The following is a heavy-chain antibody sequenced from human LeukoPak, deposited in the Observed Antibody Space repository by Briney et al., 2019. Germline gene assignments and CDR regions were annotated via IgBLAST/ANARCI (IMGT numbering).Heavy chain of an antibody. J-gene: IGHJ1*01. D-gene: IGHD3-10*01. V-gene: IGHV3-23*01. CDR1: GFTFSSYA. CDR3: ARIRARLIEYFQH. CDR2: ISGSGGST. Sequence: GGSLRLSCAASGFTFSSYAMSWVRQAPGKGLEWVSAISGSGGSTYYADSVKGRFTISRDNAKNSLYLQMNSLRAEDTAVYYCARIRARLIEYFQHWGQGTLVTVSS.